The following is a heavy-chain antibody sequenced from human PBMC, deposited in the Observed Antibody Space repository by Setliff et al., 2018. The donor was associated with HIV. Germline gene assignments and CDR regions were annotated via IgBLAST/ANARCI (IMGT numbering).Heavy chain of an antibody. Sequence: SVKVSCKASGGNFRFYAFSWVRQAPGQGLEWVGAIIPLFGTANYAQKFQGRVTITADDSTSTVYMEVRSLRSADTAVYYCSKVSEHRTSSGSFYYYMDVWGEGTTVTVSS. CDR1: GGNFRFYA. D-gene: IGHD6-6*01. CDR3: SKVSEHRTSSGSFYYYMDV. CDR2: IIPLFGTA. V-gene: IGHV1-69*13. J-gene: IGHJ6*03.